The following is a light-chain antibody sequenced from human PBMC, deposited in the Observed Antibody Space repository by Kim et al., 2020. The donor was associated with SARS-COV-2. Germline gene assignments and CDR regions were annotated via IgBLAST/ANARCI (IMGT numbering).Light chain of an antibody. Sequence: VSQGQTASITCSGDKLGDKYACWYQQKPGQSPVLVIYQDSKRPSGIPERFSGSNSGNTATLTISGTQAMDEADYYCQAWDSSNWVFGGGTKVTVL. V-gene: IGLV3-1*01. J-gene: IGLJ3*02. CDR1: KLGDKY. CDR3: QAWDSSNWV. CDR2: QDS.